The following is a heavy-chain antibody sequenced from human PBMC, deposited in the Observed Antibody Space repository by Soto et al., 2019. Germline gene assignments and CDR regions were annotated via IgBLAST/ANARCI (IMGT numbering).Heavy chain of an antibody. D-gene: IGHD3-9*01. Sequence: SETLSLTCAVSGGSISSSNWWSWVRQPPGKGLEWIGEIYHSGSTNYNPSLKSRVTISVDKSKNQFSLKLSSVTAADTAVYYCARDRGTYYDIFAVENWFDPWGQGTLVTVSS. CDR1: GGSISSSNW. CDR3: ARDRGTYYDIFAVENWFDP. V-gene: IGHV4-4*02. CDR2: IYHSGST. J-gene: IGHJ5*02.